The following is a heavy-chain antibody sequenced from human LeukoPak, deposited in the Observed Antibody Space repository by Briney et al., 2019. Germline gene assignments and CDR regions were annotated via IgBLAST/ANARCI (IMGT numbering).Heavy chain of an antibody. V-gene: IGHV1-18*01. CDR3: ATRRGAHGPGGMDV. CDR1: GYTFTNYP. J-gene: IGHJ6*02. CDR2: ISAYNGDT. Sequence: ASVKVSCKASGYTFTNYPINWVRQAPGQGLEWMGWISAYNGDTSYAQNLQGRVTMTTDTSTSTAYMELRSLRSDDTAVYYCATRRGAHGPGGMDVWGQGTTVTVSS. D-gene: IGHD3-10*01.